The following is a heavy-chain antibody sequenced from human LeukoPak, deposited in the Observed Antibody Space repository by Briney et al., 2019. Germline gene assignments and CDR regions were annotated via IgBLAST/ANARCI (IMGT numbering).Heavy chain of an antibody. J-gene: IGHJ4*02. CDR1: GGSFSGYY. Sequence: SETLSLTCAVYGGSFSGYYWSWIRQPPGKGLEWIGRIFTTGGANYNPSLKSRVTMSLDTSKNLFYLKLNSVTAADTAVYYCVRDGPSWGLLWGQGALVTVSS. CDR2: IFTTGGA. CDR3: VRDGPSWGLL. D-gene: IGHD7-27*01. V-gene: IGHV4-4*07.